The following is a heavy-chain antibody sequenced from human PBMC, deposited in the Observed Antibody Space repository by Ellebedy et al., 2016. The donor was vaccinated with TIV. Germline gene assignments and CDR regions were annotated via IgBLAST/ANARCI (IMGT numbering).Heavy chain of an antibody. V-gene: IGHV3-30*03. D-gene: IGHD3-10*01. CDR1: GFTFRSHG. CDR2: ISSDGSNK. CDR3: ARGGSSGSSDY. J-gene: IGHJ4*02. Sequence: GGSLRLXCVASGFTFRSHGIYRVRQAPGKGLEWVAVISSDGSNKYYADSVKGRFTISRDNSKNTLYLQMNSLRTDDMAVYYCARGGSSGSSDYWGQGTLVTVSS.